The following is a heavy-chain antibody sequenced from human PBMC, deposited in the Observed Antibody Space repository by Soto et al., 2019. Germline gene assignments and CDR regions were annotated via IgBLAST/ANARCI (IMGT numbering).Heavy chain of an antibody. CDR2: ISYDGSNK. Sequence: GGSLRLSCAASGFTFSSYAMHWVRQAPGKGLEWVAVISYDGSNKYYADSVKGRFTISRDNSKNTLYLQMNSLRAEDTAVYYCASLCSGGSCYDAFDIWGQGTMVTV. J-gene: IGHJ3*02. D-gene: IGHD2-15*01. V-gene: IGHV3-30-3*01. CDR1: GFTFSSYA. CDR3: ASLCSGGSCYDAFDI.